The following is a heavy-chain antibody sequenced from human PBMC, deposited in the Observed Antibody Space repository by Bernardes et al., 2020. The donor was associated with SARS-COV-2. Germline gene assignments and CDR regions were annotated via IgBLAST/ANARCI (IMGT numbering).Heavy chain of an antibody. CDR1: GFTFSSYA. V-gene: IGHV3-23*01. CDR2: ISGSGGST. CDR3: AKAAQYCSSTSCYLMGRYRYYYYMDV. Sequence: GGSLRLSCAASGFTFSSYAMSWVRQAPGKGLEWVSAISGSGGSTYYADSVKGRFTISRDNSKNTLYLQMNSLRAEDTAVYYCAKAAQYCSSTSCYLMGRYRYYYYMDVWGKGTTVTVSS. D-gene: IGHD2-2*01. J-gene: IGHJ6*03.